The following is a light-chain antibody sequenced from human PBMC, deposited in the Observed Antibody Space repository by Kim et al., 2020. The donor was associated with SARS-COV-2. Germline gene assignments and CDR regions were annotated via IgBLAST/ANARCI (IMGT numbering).Light chain of an antibody. CDR2: QDN. Sequence: VATGQTDSITCSGDKLGDKYACWYQQKPGQSPVLVIYQDNRRPAGIPERFSGSNSGNTATLTISGTQAMDEADYYCQAWDSSTGVFGGGTQLTVL. V-gene: IGLV3-1*01. J-gene: IGLJ2*01. CDR1: KLGDKY. CDR3: QAWDSSTGV.